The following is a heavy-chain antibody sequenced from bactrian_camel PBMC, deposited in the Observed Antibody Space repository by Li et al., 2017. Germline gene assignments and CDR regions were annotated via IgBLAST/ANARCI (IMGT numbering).Heavy chain of an antibody. J-gene: IGHJ4*01. CDR3: ATALNSHY. D-gene: IGHD4*01. CDR2: FEDGVAT. V-gene: IGHV3S1*01. CDR1: GFPFSRYA. Sequence: HVQLVESGGGLVQPGGSLRLSCAASGFPFSRYAMTWVRQAPGAGLEWVAAFEDGVATFYSDSVKGRFTISRDNAKNTVYLQLNSVKTEDMAMYYCATALNSHYLGQGTQVTVS.